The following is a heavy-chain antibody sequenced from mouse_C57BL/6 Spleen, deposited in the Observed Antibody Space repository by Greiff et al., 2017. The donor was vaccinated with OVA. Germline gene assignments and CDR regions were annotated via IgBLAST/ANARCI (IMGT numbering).Heavy chain of an antibody. CDR1: GYTFTSYW. D-gene: IGHD1-1*01. J-gene: IGHJ1*03. CDR2: IDPSDSYT. CDR3: ARGGTTVVADLDV. V-gene: IGHV1-50*01. Sequence: QVQLQQPGAELVKPGASVKLSCKASGYTFTSYWMQWVKQRPGQGLEWIGEIDPSDSYTNYNQKFKGKATLTVDTSSSTAYTQLSSLTAEDSAVYYGARGGTTVVADLDVWGTGTTVTVSS.